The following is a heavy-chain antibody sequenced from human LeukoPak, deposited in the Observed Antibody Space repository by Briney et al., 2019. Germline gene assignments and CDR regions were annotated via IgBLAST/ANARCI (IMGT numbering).Heavy chain of an antibody. CDR3: AKDWTPHNRVYDCLDA. J-gene: IGHJ5*02. V-gene: IGHV3-23*01. CDR1: GFAFGVHA. D-gene: IGHD3-16*01. Sequence: GGSLRLSCVGSGFAFGVHAMRWVRQAPGKGPEWVATIGSGADLFYTESVKGRVTISTDDPRNTVWLQMNSPRAEDTALYYCAKDWTPHNRVYDCLDAWGQGTQVTVSS. CDR2: IGSGADL.